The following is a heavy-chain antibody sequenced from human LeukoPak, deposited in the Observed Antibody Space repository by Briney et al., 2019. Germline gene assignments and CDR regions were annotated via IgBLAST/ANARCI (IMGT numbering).Heavy chain of an antibody. J-gene: IGHJ4*02. V-gene: IGHV3-30*02. D-gene: IGHD2-15*01. CDR2: IRYDGSNK. CDR1: GSTFSSYG. CDR3: AKAIGVVVAATFDY. Sequence: GGSLTLSCAAAGSTFSSYGMHWVRQAPGKGLEWVAFIRYDGSNKYYADSVKGRFTISRDNSKNTLYLQMNSLRAEDTAVYYCAKAIGVVVAATFDYWGQGTLVTVSS.